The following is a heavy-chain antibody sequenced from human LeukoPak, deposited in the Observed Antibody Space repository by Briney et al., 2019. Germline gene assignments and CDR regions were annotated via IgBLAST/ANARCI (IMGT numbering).Heavy chain of an antibody. D-gene: IGHD3-10*01. CDR3: AKVRAMDRGVPFPFDY. CDR2: ISSSSSTI. Sequence: GGSLRLSCAASGFTFSSYSMNWVRQAPGKGLEWVSYISSSSSTIYYADSVKGRFTISRDNAKNSLYLQMNSLRAEDTAVYYCAKVRAMDRGVPFPFDYWGQGTLVTVSS. CDR1: GFTFSSYS. J-gene: IGHJ4*02. V-gene: IGHV3-48*04.